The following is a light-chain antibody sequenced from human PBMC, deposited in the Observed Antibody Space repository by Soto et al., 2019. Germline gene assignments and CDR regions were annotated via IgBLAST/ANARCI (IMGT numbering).Light chain of an antibody. Sequence: DIQMTQSPSSLSASVVYIVTITCRASQTIGKYLNWYQQKPGKAPKLLILVASTLPSGVPSRFSGSGSGTDFTLTISSLQPEDFATYYCQQSYSNTQKFGQGTKVDIK. J-gene: IGKJ1*01. CDR1: QTIGKY. V-gene: IGKV1-39*01. CDR2: VAS. CDR3: QQSYSNTQK.